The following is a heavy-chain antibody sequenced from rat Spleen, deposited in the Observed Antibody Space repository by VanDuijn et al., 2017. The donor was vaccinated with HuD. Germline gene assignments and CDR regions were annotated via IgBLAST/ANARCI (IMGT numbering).Heavy chain of an antibody. Sequence: QVQLKESGPGLVQPSQTLSLTCTVSGFSLTSNGVSWVRQPPGKGLVWMGTIWAGGGTNYNSAVQSRLSISRDTSKSQVFLKMNSLQPEDTGTYYCARLLPGLGAVGYFDFWGPGTMVTVSS. CDR3: ARLLPGLGAVGYFDF. V-gene: IGHV2-72*01. CDR1: GFSLTSNG. CDR2: IWAGGGT. J-gene: IGHJ1*01. D-gene: IGHD1-4*01.